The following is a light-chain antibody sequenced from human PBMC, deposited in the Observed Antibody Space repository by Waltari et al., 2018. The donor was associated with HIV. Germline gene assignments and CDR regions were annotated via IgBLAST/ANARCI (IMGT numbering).Light chain of an antibody. Sequence: QSALTQPASVSGSPGQSITISCTGASSDVGGYKYVSWYQQHPGKVPKLIIYQVNNRASGVSDRFSGSKSGNTASLTISGLQAEDEADYYCSSYTTSSTVVFGGGTKLTV. CDR1: SSDVGGYKY. CDR3: SSYTTSSTVV. CDR2: QVN. V-gene: IGLV2-14*01. J-gene: IGLJ3*02.